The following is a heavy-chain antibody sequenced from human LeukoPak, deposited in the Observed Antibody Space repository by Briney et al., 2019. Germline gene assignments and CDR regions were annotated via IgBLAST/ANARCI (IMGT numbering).Heavy chain of an antibody. CDR1: GYSFTSYW. D-gene: IGHD6-25*01. CDR3: ARSHLKRPYDWYFDL. V-gene: IGHV5-51*01. CDR2: IYPGDSDT. Sequence: GESLKISCKGSGYSFTSYWIGWVRQMPGKGLEWMGIIYPGDSDTRYSPSFQRQVTISADKSISTAYLQWSSLKASDTAMYYCARSHLKRPYDWYFDLWGRGTLVTVSS. J-gene: IGHJ2*01.